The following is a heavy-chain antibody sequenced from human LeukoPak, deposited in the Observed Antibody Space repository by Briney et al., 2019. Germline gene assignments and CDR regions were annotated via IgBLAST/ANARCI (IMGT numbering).Heavy chain of an antibody. CDR3: ARAIAVAGPDY. CDR1: GFTFSSYG. Sequence: GGSLRLSCAASGFTFSSYGMSWVRQAPGKGLEWVSAIRGSGIRTYYADSVKGRFTISRGNAKNSLYLQMNSLRAEDTAVYYCARAIAVAGPDYWGQGTLVTVSS. D-gene: IGHD6-19*01. J-gene: IGHJ4*02. CDR2: IRGSGIRT. V-gene: IGHV3-23*01.